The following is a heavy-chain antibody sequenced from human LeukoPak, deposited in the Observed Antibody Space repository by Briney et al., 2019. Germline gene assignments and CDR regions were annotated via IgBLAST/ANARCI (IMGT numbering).Heavy chain of an antibody. CDR1: GFTFSSYA. D-gene: IGHD3-22*01. V-gene: IGHV3-23*01. J-gene: IGHJ3*02. CDR3: AKNSHDRGITMIVVVITSAAAFDI. Sequence: GGSLRLSCAASGFTFSSYAMSWVRQAPGKGLEWVSTISGSGGSTYYADSVKGRFTISRDNSKNTLYLQMNSLRAEDTAVYYCAKNSHDRGITMIVVVITSAAAFDIWGQGTMVTVSS. CDR2: ISGSGGST.